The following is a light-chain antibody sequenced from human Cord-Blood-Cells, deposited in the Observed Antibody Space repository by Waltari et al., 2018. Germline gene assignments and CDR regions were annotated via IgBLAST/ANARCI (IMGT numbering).Light chain of an antibody. CDR1: SSDVGGYNY. CDR2: EVS. J-gene: IGLJ3*02. CDR3: SSYTSSSTV. Sequence: QSALTQPASVSGSPGQSITISCTGTSSDVGGYNYVSWYHQHPGKAPKLMIYEVSNRTSGGSNRVCGYKSGNTASLTISGLQAEDEADYYCSSYTSSSTVFGGGTKLTVL. V-gene: IGLV2-14*01.